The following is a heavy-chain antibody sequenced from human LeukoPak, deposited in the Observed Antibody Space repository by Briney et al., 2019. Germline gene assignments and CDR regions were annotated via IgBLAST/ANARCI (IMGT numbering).Heavy chain of an antibody. CDR1: HGSISGNSYY. CDR3: ARWVSSGWYSSLFDY. CDR2: VSYSGST. Sequence: PSETLSLTCTVSHGSISGNSYYWGWIRQPPGKGLEWIGSVSYSGSTYYNPSLKSRVTISLDTSKNQFSLKLSSVTAADTAVYYCARWVSSGWYSSLFDYWGQGTLVTVSS. D-gene: IGHD6-19*01. J-gene: IGHJ4*02. V-gene: IGHV4-39*07.